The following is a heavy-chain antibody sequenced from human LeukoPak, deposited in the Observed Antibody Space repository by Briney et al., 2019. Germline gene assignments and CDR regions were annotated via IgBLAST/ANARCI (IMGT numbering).Heavy chain of an antibody. J-gene: IGHJ4*02. CDR1: GGSVSSESYY. CDR3: ARDTGYCSGGTCYHNFFDY. CDR2: VYYTGNT. V-gene: IGHV4-61*01. Sequence: SETLSLTCTVSGGSVSSESYYWSWIRQPPGKGLEWIGYVYYTGNTNYNPSLKSRVTISVDTSKNQFSPKLSSVTAADTAVYYCARDTGYCSGGTCYHNFFDYWGQGTLVTVSS. D-gene: IGHD2-15*01.